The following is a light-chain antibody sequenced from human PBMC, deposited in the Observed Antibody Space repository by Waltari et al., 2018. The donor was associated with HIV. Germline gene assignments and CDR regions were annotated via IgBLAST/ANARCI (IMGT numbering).Light chain of an antibody. J-gene: IGLJ2*01. CDR1: TGPVPSAHH. CDR2: DAT. Sequence: QPVVTQEPSLTVSPVPTATLPCASPTGPVPSAHHPYWFQQNPGQAPRTLVYDATDKHPWTPARFSPSFLGGKAALTLTAAQPEDEADYYCLLSYGSVRLFGGGTRLTV. CDR3: LLSYGSVRL. V-gene: IGLV7-46*01.